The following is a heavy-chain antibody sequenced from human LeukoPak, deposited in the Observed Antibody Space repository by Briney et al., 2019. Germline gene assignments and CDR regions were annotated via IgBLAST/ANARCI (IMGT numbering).Heavy chain of an antibody. CDR3: ARAEDGRSLPSHFDY. J-gene: IGHJ4*02. CDR1: GFTYSSYT. CDR2: ISSKSRNL. Sequence: PGGSLRLSCVVSGFTYSSYTMNWVRQAPGKGLEWVSSISSKSRNLYYADSVKGRFTISRDNAKNSLYLQVNSLGGEDTAMYYCARAEDGRSLPSHFDYWGQGTLVTVSS. D-gene: IGHD1-26*01. V-gene: IGHV3-21*01.